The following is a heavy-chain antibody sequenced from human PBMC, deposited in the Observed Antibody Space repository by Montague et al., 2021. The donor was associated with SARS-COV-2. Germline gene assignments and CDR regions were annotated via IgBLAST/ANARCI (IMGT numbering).Heavy chain of an antibody. Sequence: SLRLSCAASGFTLSSYWMSWVRQAPGKGLEWVANIKQDGSEKYYVDSVKGRFTISRDNAKNSLYLQMNSLRAEDTAVYYCARVGVLTGRAITYYFDYWGQGTLVTVSS. V-gene: IGHV3-7*01. J-gene: IGHJ4*02. CDR1: GFTLSSYW. D-gene: IGHD3-9*01. CDR3: ARVGVLTGRAITYYFDY. CDR2: IKQDGSEK.